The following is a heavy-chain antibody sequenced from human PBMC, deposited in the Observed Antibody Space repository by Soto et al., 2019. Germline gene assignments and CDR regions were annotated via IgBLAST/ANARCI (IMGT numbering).Heavy chain of an antibody. V-gene: IGHV3-23*01. Sequence: PGGSLRLSCAASGFIFENFGLSWVRQAPGKGLEWISSISGSGFKKYYADSVKGRFTISRDNSKSTVYLELNNLSAEDTAVYHCAKNQGVELVPLATVDWFDPWGQGS. CDR3: AKNQGVELVPLATVDWFDP. D-gene: IGHD1-26*01. CDR1: GFIFENFG. J-gene: IGHJ5*02. CDR2: ISGSGFKK.